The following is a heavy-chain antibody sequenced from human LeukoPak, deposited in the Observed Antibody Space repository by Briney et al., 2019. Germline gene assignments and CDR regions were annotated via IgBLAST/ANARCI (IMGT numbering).Heavy chain of an antibody. CDR2: IYTSGST. D-gene: IGHD3-22*01. J-gene: IGHJ4*02. Sequence: SETLSLTCTVSGGSISSGSYYWSWLRQPAGKGLGWIGRIYTSGSTNYNPSLKTRVTISVDTSKTQFSLKLSSVTAADTAVYYCARVPGDSSGYFDYWGQGTLVTVSS. CDR3: ARVPGDSSGYFDY. CDR1: GGSISSGSYY. V-gene: IGHV4-61*02.